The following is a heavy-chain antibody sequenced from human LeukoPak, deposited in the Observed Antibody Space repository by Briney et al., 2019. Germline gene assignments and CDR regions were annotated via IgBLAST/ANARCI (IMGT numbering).Heavy chain of an antibody. CDR1: GASISSSNW. J-gene: IGHJ4*02. Sequence: SSETLSLTCGVSGASISSSNWWTWVRQPPGKGLEWIGEIYHSGSTNYNPSLKSRVTMSVDKSENQFSLKLSSVTAADTAVYYCAGRTSDFSSDYWGQGILVTVSS. CDR3: AGRTSDFSSDY. CDR2: IYHSGST. D-gene: IGHD2/OR15-2a*01. V-gene: IGHV4-4*02.